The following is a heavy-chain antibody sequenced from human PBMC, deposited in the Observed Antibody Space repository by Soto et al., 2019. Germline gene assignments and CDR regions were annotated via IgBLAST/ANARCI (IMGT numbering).Heavy chain of an antibody. J-gene: IGHJ6*02. Sequence: GGSLRLSCAASGFTFSSYGMHWVRQAPGKGLEWVAVIWYDGSNKYYADSVKGRFTISRDNSKNTLYLQMNSLRAEDTAVYYCAREGVGATPPYYYGMDVWGQGTTVTVSS. V-gene: IGHV3-33*01. CDR3: AREGVGATPPYYYGMDV. D-gene: IGHD1-26*01. CDR2: IWYDGSNK. CDR1: GFTFSSYG.